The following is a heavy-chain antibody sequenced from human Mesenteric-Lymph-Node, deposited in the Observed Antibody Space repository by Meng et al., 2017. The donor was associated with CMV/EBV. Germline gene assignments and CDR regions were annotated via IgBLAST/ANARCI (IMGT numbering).Heavy chain of an antibody. D-gene: IGHD5-12*01. Sequence: ASVKVSCKASGGTFSSYAISWVRQAPGQGLEWMGWISAYNGNTNYAQKLQGRVTMTTDTSTSTAYMELRSLRSDDTAVYYCARGEALAGSGYGTIDYWGQGTLVTVSS. CDR3: ARGEALAGSGYGTIDY. J-gene: IGHJ4*02. CDR1: GGTFSSYA. CDR2: ISAYNGNT. V-gene: IGHV1-18*01.